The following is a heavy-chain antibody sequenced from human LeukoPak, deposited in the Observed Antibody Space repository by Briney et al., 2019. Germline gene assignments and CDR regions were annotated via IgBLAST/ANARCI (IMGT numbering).Heavy chain of an antibody. CDR3: ARSLQHPDY. D-gene: IGHD1-26*01. CDR1: GFTFSGYG. J-gene: IGHJ4*02. CDR2: IWHDGSNK. V-gene: IGHV3-33*03. Sequence: GGALRLSCAASGFTFSGYGMHWVRQAPGKWRGWVAVIWHDGSNKSYGDSVKGRFTISRDNSKNTLYMQMNSLRGEATALYYCARSLQHPDYWGQGTLVTVSS.